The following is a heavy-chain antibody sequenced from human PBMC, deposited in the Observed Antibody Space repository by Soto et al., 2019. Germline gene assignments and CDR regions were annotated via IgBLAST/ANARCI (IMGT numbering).Heavy chain of an antibody. CDR3: ARAFLKYCSGGSCYLGGMDV. V-gene: IGHV1-8*01. CDR2: MNPYNGNT. Sequence: GASVKVSCKASGYSFTSHDITWVRQATGQGLEWMGWMNPYNGNTGYGQKFQGRVTMTRDTSTSTAYMELTSLRSEDTAVYYCARAFLKYCSGGSCYLGGMDVWGQGTTVTVSS. D-gene: IGHD2-15*01. CDR1: GYSFTSHD. J-gene: IGHJ6*02.